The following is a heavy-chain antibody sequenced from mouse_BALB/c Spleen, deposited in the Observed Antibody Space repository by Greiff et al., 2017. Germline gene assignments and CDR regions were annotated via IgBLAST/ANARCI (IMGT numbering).Heavy chain of an antibody. Sequence: QVHVKQPGAELVKPGASVKLSCKASGYTFTSYWMHWVKQRPGQGLEWIGEIDPSDSYTNYNQKFKGKATLTVDKSSSTAYMQLSSLTSEDSAVYYCACFSPSMGYWGQGTSVTVSS. V-gene: IGHV1-69*02. CDR2: IDPSDSYT. CDR1: GYTFTSYW. J-gene: IGHJ4*01. CDR3: ACFSPSMGY.